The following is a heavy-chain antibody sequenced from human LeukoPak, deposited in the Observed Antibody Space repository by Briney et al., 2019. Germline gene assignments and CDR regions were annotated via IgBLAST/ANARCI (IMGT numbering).Heavy chain of an antibody. CDR2: IQDSGIT. V-gene: IGHV4-4*09. CDR3: AGRGHRYSRD. Sequence: SETLSLTCNVSGDSVSSGYWSWIRQSPGKGLEWIGFIQDSGITDYNPSLKGRLYMSVDISKNQFSLNLRSVTAADTAVYYCAGRGHRYSRDWGQGILVTISS. J-gene: IGHJ1*01. D-gene: IGHD2-15*01. CDR1: GDSVSSGY.